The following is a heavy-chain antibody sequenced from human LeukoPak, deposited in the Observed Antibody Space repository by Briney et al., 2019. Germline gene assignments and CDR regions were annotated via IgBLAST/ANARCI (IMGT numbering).Heavy chain of an antibody. J-gene: IGHJ6*03. CDR2: ISHGGSA. Sequence: SETLSLTCTVSGGSISSYYWSWIRQPPAKGLEWIGYISHGGSAHYNPSLKSRVTMSIDTSKNHFSLRLTSVTAADTAMYYCARYSGSRWYGDLYYYYYMHVWPKGTTVTVSS. V-gene: IGHV4-59*01. CDR3: ARYSGSRWYGDLYYYYYMHV. D-gene: IGHD6-13*01. CDR1: GGSISSYY.